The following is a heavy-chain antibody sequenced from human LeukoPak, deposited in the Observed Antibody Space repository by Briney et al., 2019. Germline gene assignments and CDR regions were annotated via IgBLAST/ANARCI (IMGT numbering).Heavy chain of an antibody. CDR1: GFTFSSYG. D-gene: IGHD1-26*01. Sequence: GGSLRLSCTASGFTFSSYGMHWVRQAPGKGLEWVAVTSYDGGKEYHADSVKGRFTISRDNSKNTLYLQMNSLRAEDTALYYCARDLSGSYSTDYWGQGTLVTVSS. CDR3: ARDLSGSYSTDY. J-gene: IGHJ4*02. V-gene: IGHV3-30-3*01. CDR2: TSYDGGKE.